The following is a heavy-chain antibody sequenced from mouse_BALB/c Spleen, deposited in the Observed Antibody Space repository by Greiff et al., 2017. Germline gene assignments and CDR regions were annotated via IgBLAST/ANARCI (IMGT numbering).Heavy chain of an antibody. CDR1: GDSITSGY. CDR3: ARHYGSSHAIDY. CDR2: ISYSGST. D-gene: IGHD1-1*01. Sequence: VQLQQSGPSLVKPSQTLSLTCSVTGDSITSGYWNWIRKFPGKKLEYMGYISYSGSTYYNPSLKSRISITRDTSKNQYYLQLNSVTTEDTATYYCARHYGSSHAIDYWGQGTSVTVSS. J-gene: IGHJ4*01. V-gene: IGHV3-8*02.